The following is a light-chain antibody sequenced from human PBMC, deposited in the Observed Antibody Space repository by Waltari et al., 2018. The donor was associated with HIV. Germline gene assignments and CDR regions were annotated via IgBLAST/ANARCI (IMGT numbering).Light chain of an antibody. V-gene: IGLV2-14*01. CDR2: DVS. CDR1: SSAVGVYHY. Sequence: QSTLTQRASVSGSPGQSLTIPCPGTSSAVGVYHYVYWYQQHPGNAPTLMIYDVSNRPSGVSNRFSGSKSGNTASLTISGLQAEDEADYYCSSYTSSSTFYVVFGGGTKLTVL. J-gene: IGLJ2*01. CDR3: SSYTSSSTFYVV.